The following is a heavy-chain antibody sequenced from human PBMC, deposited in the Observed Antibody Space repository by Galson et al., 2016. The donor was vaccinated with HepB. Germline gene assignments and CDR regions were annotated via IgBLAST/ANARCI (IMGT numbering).Heavy chain of an antibody. J-gene: IGHJ2*01. D-gene: IGHD6-19*01. Sequence: SLRLSCAASGFTFDDYALHWVRQAPGKGLEWVAVISWNSDYLVYADSVKGRFIISRDNARNSLFLQMNSLRPEDTAFYYCAKELDGAVGGPFDLCGRGPLFTVAS. V-gene: IGHV3-9*01. CDR2: ISWNSDYL. CDR1: GFTFDDYA. CDR3: AKELDGAVGGPFDL.